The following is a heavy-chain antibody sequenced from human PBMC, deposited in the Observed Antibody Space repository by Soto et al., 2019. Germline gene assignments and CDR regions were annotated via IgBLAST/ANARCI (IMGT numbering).Heavy chain of an antibody. CDR1: GGSISSGGYY. Sequence: SETLSLTCTVSGGSISSGGYYWSWIRQHPGKGLEWTGYIYYSGSTYYNPSLKSRVTISVDTSKNQFSLKLSSVTAADTAVYYCATTTTDYYYYGMDVWGQGTTVTVSS. D-gene: IGHD5-12*01. J-gene: IGHJ6*02. CDR3: ATTTTDYYYYGMDV. CDR2: IYYSGST. V-gene: IGHV4-31*03.